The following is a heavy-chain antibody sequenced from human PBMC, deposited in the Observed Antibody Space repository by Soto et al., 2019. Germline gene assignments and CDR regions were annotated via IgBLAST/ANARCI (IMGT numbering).Heavy chain of an antibody. J-gene: IGHJ4*02. V-gene: IGHV3-23*01. CDR2: ISGSGGST. D-gene: IGHD5-18*01. CDR1: RFTFSSYA. Sequence: EVQLLESGGGLVQPGGSLRLSCAASRFTFSSYAMSWVRQAPGKGLEWVSAISGSGGSTYYADSVKGRFTISRDNSKNTLYLQMNSLRAEDTAVYYCAKPVQLTWCFGYWGQGTLVTVSS. CDR3: AKPVQLTWCFGY.